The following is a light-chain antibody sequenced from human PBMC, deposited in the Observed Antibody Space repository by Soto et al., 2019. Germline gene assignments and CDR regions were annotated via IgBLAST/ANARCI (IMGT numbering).Light chain of an antibody. CDR2: DAS. CDR1: QDIDNY. CDR3: QHYDRRPPYT. Sequence: DIQMTQSPSSLSVSVGDTFTITCQARQDIDNYLNWYQQKPGQAPRLLIYDASYLETGVPSRFSGRGSGTDFTFTITSLQPEDIATYYCQHYDRRPPYTFGQGTKLELK. V-gene: IGKV1-33*01. J-gene: IGKJ2*01.